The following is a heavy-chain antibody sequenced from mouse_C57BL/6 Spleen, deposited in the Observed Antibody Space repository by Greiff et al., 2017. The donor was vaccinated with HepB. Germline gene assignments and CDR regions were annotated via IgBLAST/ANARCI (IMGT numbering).Heavy chain of an antibody. J-gene: IGHJ4*01. Sequence: VQLQQSDAELVKPGASVKISCKVSGYTFTDHTIHWMKQRPEQGLEWIGYIYPRDGSTKYNEKFKGKATLTADKSSSTAYMQLNSLTSEDSAVYVCASPNLVDYYAMDYWGQGTSVTVSS. CDR1: GYTFTDHT. CDR3: ASPNLVDYYAMDY. V-gene: IGHV1-78*01. CDR2: IYPRDGST.